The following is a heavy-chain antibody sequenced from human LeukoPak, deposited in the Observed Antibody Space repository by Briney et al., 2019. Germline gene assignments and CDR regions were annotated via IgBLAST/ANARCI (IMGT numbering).Heavy chain of an antibody. CDR3: ARDSGYEMGYYYGMDV. Sequence: PGGSLRLSCAASGFTFSSYAISWVRQAPGQGLEWLGGIIPIFGTANYAQKFQGRVTITADESTSTAYMELSSLRSEDTAVYYCARDSGYEMGYYYGMDVWGQGTTVTVSS. CDR2: IIPIFGTA. V-gene: IGHV1-69*01. CDR1: GFTFSSYA. D-gene: IGHD5-12*01. J-gene: IGHJ6*02.